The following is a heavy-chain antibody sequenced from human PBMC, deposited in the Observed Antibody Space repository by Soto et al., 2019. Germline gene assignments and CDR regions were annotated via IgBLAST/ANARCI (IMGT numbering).Heavy chain of an antibody. CDR3: GGGRSGQIVVFY. Sequence: GASVKVSCKASGYTFTGHYIHWVRQAPEQGPEWMGEIGPESGATRYAQKFQGRVTMTMDMSITTVYMELSNLSPDDTAVYYCGGGRSGQIVVFYWGQGTPVTVS. CDR1: GYTFTGHY. J-gene: IGHJ4*02. V-gene: IGHV1-2*02. D-gene: IGHD5-12*01. CDR2: IGPESGAT.